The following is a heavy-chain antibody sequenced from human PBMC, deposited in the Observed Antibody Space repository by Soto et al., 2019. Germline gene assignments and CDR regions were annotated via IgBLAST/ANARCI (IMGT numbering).Heavy chain of an antibody. CDR1: GYTFTSYG. Sequence: XSVKVSCKASGYTFTSYGIRLVRQAPGQGLEWMGWISAYNGNTNYAQKLQGRVTMTTDTSTSTAYMELRSLRSDDTAVYYCARTGIAARHFDYWGQGTLVTVSS. D-gene: IGHD6-6*01. CDR3: ARTGIAARHFDY. J-gene: IGHJ4*02. CDR2: ISAYNGNT. V-gene: IGHV1-18*01.